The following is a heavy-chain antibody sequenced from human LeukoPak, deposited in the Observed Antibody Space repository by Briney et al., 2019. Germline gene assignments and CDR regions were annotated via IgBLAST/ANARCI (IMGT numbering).Heavy chain of an antibody. CDR3: ARQQYYDSSGDLPIGF. CDR1: GDSISSSSYY. CDR2: IYYSGST. D-gene: IGHD3-22*01. V-gene: IGHV4-39*01. Sequence: SETLSLTCTVSGDSISSSSYYWGWIRQPPGKGLEWIGNIYYSGSTYYNPSLKSRVPTSVDTSKNPSAPKLSSVTAADTAVYYCARQQYYDSSGDLPIGFWGQGNLVTVSS. J-gene: IGHJ4*02.